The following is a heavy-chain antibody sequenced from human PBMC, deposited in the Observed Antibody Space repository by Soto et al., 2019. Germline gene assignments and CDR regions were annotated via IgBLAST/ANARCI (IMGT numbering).Heavy chain of an antibody. D-gene: IGHD4-17*01. CDR1: GFTFNTYS. V-gene: IGHV3-33*01. Sequence: QVQLEESGGGVVQPGRSLRLSCEASGFTFNTYSMHWVRQPPGTGLELLAAIWYDGTQKYYADSVKGRFIISRDNSKKTLYLEMNSLRAEDTAVYYCARAGGTTVTGLWHFDSWGQGTLVTVAS. CDR2: IWYDGTQK. J-gene: IGHJ4*02. CDR3: ARAGGTTVTGLWHFDS.